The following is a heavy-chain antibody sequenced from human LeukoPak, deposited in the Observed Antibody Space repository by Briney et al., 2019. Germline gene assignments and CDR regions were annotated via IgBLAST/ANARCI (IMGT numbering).Heavy chain of an antibody. Sequence: SETLSLTCTVSGGSISSHYWSWIRQPPGNGLKWIVYIYYSGSTNYNPSLKSRVTISVDTSKNQFSLKLSSVTAADTAVYYCARGDYDFWSGYYGYWGQGTLVTVSS. D-gene: IGHD3-3*01. CDR3: ARGDYDFWSGYYGY. V-gene: IGHV4-59*08. CDR1: GGSISSHY. J-gene: IGHJ4*02. CDR2: IYYSGST.